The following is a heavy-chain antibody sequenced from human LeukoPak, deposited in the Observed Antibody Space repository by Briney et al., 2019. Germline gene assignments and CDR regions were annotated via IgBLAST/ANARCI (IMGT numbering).Heavy chain of an antibody. V-gene: IGHV3-7*01. Sequence: GGSLRLSCAASGFTFSDYYMSWVRQAPGKGLEWVANIKQEGSEKYYVDSVKGRFTISRDNAKNSLYLQMNSLRAEDTAVYCCARDLYDSSGYYYVWGQGTLVTVSS. D-gene: IGHD3-22*01. CDR1: GFTFSDYY. J-gene: IGHJ4*02. CDR3: ARDLYDSSGYYYV. CDR2: IKQEGSEK.